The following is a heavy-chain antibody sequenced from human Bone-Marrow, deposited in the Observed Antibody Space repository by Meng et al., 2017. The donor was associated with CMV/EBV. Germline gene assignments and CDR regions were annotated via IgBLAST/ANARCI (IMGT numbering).Heavy chain of an antibody. D-gene: IGHD1-26*01. CDR2: INHSGNT. CDR3: ARGIVFGGTYADY. V-gene: IGHV4-34*01. CDR1: GGSFSGYY. Sequence: GSLRLSCAVYGGSFSGYYWTWVRQPPGKGLEWIGEINHSGNTNYNPSLKSQVAISVDTSKNQFSLNLNSVTAADSAVYYCARGIVFGGTYADYWGHGILVTVSS. J-gene: IGHJ4*01.